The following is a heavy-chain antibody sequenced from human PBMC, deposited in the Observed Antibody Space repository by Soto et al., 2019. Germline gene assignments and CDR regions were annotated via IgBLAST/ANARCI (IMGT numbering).Heavy chain of an antibody. V-gene: IGHV3-21*01. J-gene: IGHJ5*02. CDR3: AKCLAASLDWLDL. CDR2: ISTSGKYI. D-gene: IGHD2-15*01. CDR1: GFTFSSYT. Sequence: GGSLRLSCAASGFTFSSYTMNWVRQAPGKGLEWVSSISTSGKYINYADSVSGRFTVSRDNAKNSLYLQMNSLRAEDTAIYYCAKCLAASLDWLDLWGQGTLVTVSS.